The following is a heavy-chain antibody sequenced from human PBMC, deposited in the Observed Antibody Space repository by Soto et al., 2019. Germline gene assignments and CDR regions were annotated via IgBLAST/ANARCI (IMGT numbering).Heavy chain of an antibody. V-gene: IGHV3-49*04. D-gene: IGHD3-22*01. Sequence: GGSLRLSCTSSVFTFVDYAMRWVRQAPGKGLEWVGFIRSKAYGGTTEYAASVKGRFTISRDDSKSIAYLQMNSLKTEDTAVYYCTRRAIVVAGAYGMDVWGQGTTVTVSS. J-gene: IGHJ6*02. CDR3: TRRAIVVAGAYGMDV. CDR1: VFTFVDYA. CDR2: IRSKAYGGTT.